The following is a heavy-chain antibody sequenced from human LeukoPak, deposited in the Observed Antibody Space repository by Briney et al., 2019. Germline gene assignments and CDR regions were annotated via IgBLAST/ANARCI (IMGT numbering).Heavy chain of an antibody. CDR3: ARAPYYDFWSSYPTKLRANWFDP. J-gene: IGHJ5*02. CDR1: GGSFSGYY. D-gene: IGHD3-3*01. V-gene: IGHV4-34*01. Sequence: SETLSLTCAVYGGSFSGYYWSWIRQPPGKGLEWIGEINHSGSTNYNPSLKSRVTISVDTSKNQFSLKLSSVTAADTAVYYCARAPYYDFWSSYPTKLRANWFDPWGQGTLVTVSS. CDR2: INHSGST.